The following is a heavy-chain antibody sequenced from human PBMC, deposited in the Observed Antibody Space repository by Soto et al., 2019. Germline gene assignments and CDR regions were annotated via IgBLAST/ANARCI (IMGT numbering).Heavy chain of an antibody. D-gene: IGHD2-15*01. V-gene: IGHV3-33*08. J-gene: IGHJ4*02. CDR3: VRDVGATEVVSFDV. CDR1: GFKFNTYG. CDR2: IWYGGIKR. Sequence: PGGSLRLSCEGSGFKFNTYGMHWVRQTPGKGLEWVAVIWYGGIKRHYADSVKGRFTISRDNAKNTLYLQMNSLRVDDTAVYFWVRDVGATEVVSFDVWGRGTLVTVSS.